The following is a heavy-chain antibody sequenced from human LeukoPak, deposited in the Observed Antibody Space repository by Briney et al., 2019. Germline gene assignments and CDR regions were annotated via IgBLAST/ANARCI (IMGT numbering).Heavy chain of an antibody. J-gene: IGHJ4*02. D-gene: IGHD2-2*01. V-gene: IGHV3-43*02. CDR1: GLNFDEYA. CDR3: TKDRHCTTTNCPFDY. CDR2: ISGDGHTT. Sequence: GGSLRLSCAASGLNFDEYAMHWVRQAPGKGLEWVSLISGDGHTTYYADSVKGRFTISRDNSKNSLYLQMNSLKTEDTALYYCTKDRHCTTTNCPFDYWGQGTLVTVSS.